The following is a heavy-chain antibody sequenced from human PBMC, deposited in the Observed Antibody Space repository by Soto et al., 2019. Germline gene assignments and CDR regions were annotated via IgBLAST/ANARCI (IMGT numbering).Heavy chain of an antibody. D-gene: IGHD1-1*01. Sequence: SETLSLTCTVSGVSISGFYWSWIRKSAGKGLEWIGRIYATGTTDYNPSLKSRVMMSVDTSKKQFSLKLRSVTAADTAVYYCVRDGTKTLRDWFDPWGQGISVTVSS. CDR1: GVSISGFY. V-gene: IGHV4-4*07. J-gene: IGHJ5*02. CDR3: VRDGTKTLRDWFDP. CDR2: IYATGTT.